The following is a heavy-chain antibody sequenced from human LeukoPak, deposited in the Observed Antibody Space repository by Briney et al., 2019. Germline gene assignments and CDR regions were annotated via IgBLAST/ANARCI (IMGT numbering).Heavy chain of an antibody. V-gene: IGHV3-43*01. J-gene: IGHJ4*02. CDR3: AKELDTMFFDY. Sequence: PGGSLRLSCATSGFNFDRYTIHWVRQAPGTGLEWVSLAGWAGGTTFYSDSVRGRFTISRDSGRKSVYLQMNSLTTDDTAFYFCAKELDTMFFDYWGQGALVTVSS. CDR1: GFNFDRYT. D-gene: IGHD3-10*02. CDR2: AGWAGGTT.